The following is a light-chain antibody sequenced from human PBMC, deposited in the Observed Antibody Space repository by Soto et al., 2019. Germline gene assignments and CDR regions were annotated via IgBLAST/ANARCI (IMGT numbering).Light chain of an antibody. CDR1: QSIKKS. J-gene: IGKJ3*01. Sequence: DVQMTQSPSSLSASVGDRVTITCRAGQSIKKSLNWYQQKPGKAPKLLIFAASNLQSGVPSRFSGSGSGTDFTLTISSLQAEDFATYYCQHNYITPPWTFGPGTKVDIK. CDR3: QHNYITPPWT. V-gene: IGKV1-39*01. CDR2: AAS.